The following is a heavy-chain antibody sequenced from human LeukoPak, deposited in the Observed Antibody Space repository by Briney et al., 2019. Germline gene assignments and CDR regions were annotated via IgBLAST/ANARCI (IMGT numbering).Heavy chain of an antibody. CDR1: GFTFSSYG. J-gene: IGHJ4*02. D-gene: IGHD3-10*01. V-gene: IGHV3-33*06. Sequence: GGSLRLSCAASGFTFSSYGMHWVRQAPGRGLEWVAVIWNDGSHKYYADSVKGRFTITRDNSKNTLYLQMNSLRAEDTAVYYCAKSPLSLLWFGESFSYWGQGTLVTVSS. CDR2: IWNDGSHK. CDR3: AKSPLSLLWFGESFSY.